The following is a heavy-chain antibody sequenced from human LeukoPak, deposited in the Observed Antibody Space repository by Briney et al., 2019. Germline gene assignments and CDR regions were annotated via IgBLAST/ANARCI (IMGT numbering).Heavy chain of an antibody. Sequence: PGGSLRLSCTVSGFAFDDFAMTWVPRAPGKGLEWVGFIRRRAYGGTTDYAGSVRGRFTTSIDDSKNIAYLQMNSLRTEDTAIYYCSRDSHGDDVYDYWGQGTLVTVSS. V-gene: IGHV3-49*04. J-gene: IGHJ4*02. D-gene: IGHD1-1*01. CDR3: SRDSHGDDVYDY. CDR2: IRRRAYGGTT. CDR1: GFAFDDFA.